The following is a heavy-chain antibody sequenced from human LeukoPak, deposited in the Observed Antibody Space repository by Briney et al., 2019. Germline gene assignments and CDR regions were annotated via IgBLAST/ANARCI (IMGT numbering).Heavy chain of an antibody. D-gene: IGHD3-10*01. CDR2: IKQDGSEK. V-gene: IGHV3-7*01. J-gene: IGHJ3*02. CDR3: ARGGMVRRVMGAFDI. CDR1: GFTFSNYW. Sequence: GGSLRLSCAASGFTFSNYWMSWVRQAPGKGLEWVANIKQDGSEKYYVDSVKGRFTVSRDNAKNSLYLQMNSLRAEDAAVFYCARGGMVRRVMGAFDIWGQGTLVTVSS.